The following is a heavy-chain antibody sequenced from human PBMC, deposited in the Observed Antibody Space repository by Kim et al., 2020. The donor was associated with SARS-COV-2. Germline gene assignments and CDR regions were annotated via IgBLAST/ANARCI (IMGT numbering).Heavy chain of an antibody. CDR3: ATYVTATANFDY. CDR2: IYYSGNT. J-gene: IGHJ4*02. Sequence: SETLSLTCTVSGVSITSTRYYWGWIRQPPGKGLEWIGHIYYSGNTYYSPSLKSRVSISVDTSKNQFSLNLSSVTAADTAVYYCATYVTATANFDYLGRGTLVTVSS. CDR1: GVSITSTRYY. V-gene: IGHV4-39*01. D-gene: IGHD5-18*01.